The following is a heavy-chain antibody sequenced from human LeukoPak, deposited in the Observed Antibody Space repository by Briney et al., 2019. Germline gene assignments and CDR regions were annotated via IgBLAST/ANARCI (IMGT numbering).Heavy chain of an antibody. V-gene: IGHV4-34*01. CDR1: GGSFSGYY. Sequence: PSETLSLTCAVYGGSFSGYYWSWIRQPPGKGLGWIGEINHSGSTNYNPSLKSRVTISVDTSKNQFSLKLSSVTAADTAVYYCARGERFGVADYWGQGTLVTVSS. D-gene: IGHD3-3*01. J-gene: IGHJ4*02. CDR2: INHSGST. CDR3: ARGERFGVADY.